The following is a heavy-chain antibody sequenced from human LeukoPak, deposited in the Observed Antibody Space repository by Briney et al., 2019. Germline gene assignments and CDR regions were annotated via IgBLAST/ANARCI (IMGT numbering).Heavy chain of an antibody. V-gene: IGHV3-23*01. CDR3: ARGLPRYSGSQGISYYFDY. D-gene: IGHD1-26*01. CDR1: GFTFSTYD. Sequence: GGSLRLSCAASGFTFSTYDMSWVRQAPGKGLECVASISRGGGGSTYYADSVKGRFTISRDNSKNTLYLQMNSLRAEDTAVYYCARGLPRYSGSQGISYYFDYWGQGTLVTVSS. J-gene: IGHJ4*02. CDR2: ISRGGGGST.